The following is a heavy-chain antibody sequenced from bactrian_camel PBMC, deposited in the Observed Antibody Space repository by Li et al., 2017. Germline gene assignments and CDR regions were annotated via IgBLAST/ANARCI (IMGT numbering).Heavy chain of an antibody. V-gene: IGHV3-2*01. D-gene: IGHD7*01. J-gene: IGHJ6*01. CDR1: GYGYRSYY. CDR2: VYLYGGKT. Sequence: HVQLVESGGGSVQAGDSLRLSCAASGYGYRSYYMAWFHQAPDKEREAVATVYLYGGKTYYAESVKGRFTISHENAQHISYLQMDSLKPEDTGVYFCAAGFLLPGVAARLTAAHVGSWGQGTQVTVS. CDR3: AAGFLLPGVAARLTAAHVGS.